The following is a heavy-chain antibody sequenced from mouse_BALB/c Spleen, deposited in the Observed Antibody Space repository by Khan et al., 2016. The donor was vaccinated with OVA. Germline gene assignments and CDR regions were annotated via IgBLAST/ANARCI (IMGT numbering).Heavy chain of an antibody. D-gene: IGHD1-1*02. V-gene: IGHV3-2*02. CDR2: ISSSGRT. CDR1: GYSITSDYA. CDR3: ARDGARYNYAMDY. J-gene: IGHJ4*01. Sequence: EVQLQQSGPGLVKPSQSLSLTCTVTGYSITSDYAWNWIRQFPGNKLEWMGSISSSGRTNYNPALKSRISLTRATSKNQFFLQLNSVTTEDTATYYCARDGARYNYAMDYWGQGTSVTVSS.